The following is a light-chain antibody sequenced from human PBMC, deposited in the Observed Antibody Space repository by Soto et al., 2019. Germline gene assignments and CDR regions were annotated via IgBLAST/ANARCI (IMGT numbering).Light chain of an antibody. CDR2: DAS. V-gene: IGKV1-39*01. Sequence: QMTQSPSFLSSSVGDRVTITCRASQSISSWLAWYQQKPGKAPKLLIYDASSLESGVPSRFSGSGSGTDFTLTNSSLQPEDFATYYCQQSYSTPPWTFGQGT. J-gene: IGKJ1*01. CDR1: QSISSW. CDR3: QQSYSTPPWT.